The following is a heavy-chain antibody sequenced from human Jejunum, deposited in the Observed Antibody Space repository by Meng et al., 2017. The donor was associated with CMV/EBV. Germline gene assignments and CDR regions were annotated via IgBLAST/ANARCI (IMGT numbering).Heavy chain of an antibody. CDR2: VYHTGTA. J-gene: IGHJ6*02. CDR3: ARDTFARRNGMDV. V-gene: IGHV4-59*01. CDR1: GASITDSY. Sequence: VSGASITDSYWAWIRQTPGKGLEWIGYVYHTGTAHYNPSLKSRVAISADTSKNQFSLRLNSVTAADTALYYCARDTFARRNGMDVWGQGITVTISS.